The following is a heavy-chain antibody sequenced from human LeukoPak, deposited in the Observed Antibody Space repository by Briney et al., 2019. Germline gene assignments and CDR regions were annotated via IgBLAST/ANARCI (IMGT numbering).Heavy chain of an antibody. V-gene: IGHV3-7*01. CDR1: GFNFNNYW. CDR3: ARDVWLPDY. D-gene: IGHD3-16*01. Sequence: PGGSLRLSCAASGFNFNNYWMVWVRQIPGKGLQWVANIKEDGSEKNYVDSVKGRFTISRDNAENSLYLQMNGLRVEDTAVYYCARDVWLPDYWGQGTLVTVTS. J-gene: IGHJ4*02. CDR2: IKEDGSEK.